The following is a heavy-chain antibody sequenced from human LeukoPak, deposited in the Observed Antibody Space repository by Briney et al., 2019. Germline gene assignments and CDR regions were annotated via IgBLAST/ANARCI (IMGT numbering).Heavy chain of an antibody. J-gene: IGHJ4*02. D-gene: IGHD6-19*01. CDR2: IGGSGSST. CDR3: AKGGSSGWYSPYDY. Sequence: PGGSLRLSCAASGCTFSSYAMSWVRQAPGKGLEWVSAIGGSGSSTYYADSVKGRFTISRDNSKNTLYLQMNSLRAEDTAVYYCAKGGSSGWYSPYDYWGQGTLVTVSS. V-gene: IGHV3-23*01. CDR1: GCTFSSYA.